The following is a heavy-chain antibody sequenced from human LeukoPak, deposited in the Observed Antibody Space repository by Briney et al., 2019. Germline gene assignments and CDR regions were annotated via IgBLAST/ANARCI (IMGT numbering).Heavy chain of an antibody. CDR1: GFTFSSYA. CDR3: AKDPDSSGDYVGAFDI. D-gene: IGHD3-22*01. J-gene: IGHJ3*02. Sequence: GGSLRLSCAASGFTFSSYAMSWVRQAPGKGLEWVSAISGSGGSTYYTDSVKGRFTISRDNSKNTLYLNMNSMRAEDTAVYYCAKDPDSSGDYVGAFDIWGQGTIVTVSS. V-gene: IGHV3-23*01. CDR2: ISGSGGST.